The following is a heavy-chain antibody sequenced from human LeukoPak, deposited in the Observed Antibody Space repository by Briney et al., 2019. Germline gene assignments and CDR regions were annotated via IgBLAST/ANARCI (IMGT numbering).Heavy chain of an antibody. CDR1: GLSFTTYW. D-gene: IGHD4-11*01. CDR2: INGDGSST. Sequence: GGSLRLSCAASGLSFTTYWMHWVRQAPGEGLVWVSRINGDGSSTNYADPVKGRFTISRDNAKNTLYLQMNSLRAEDTAMYYCARGGSNYGDFYYWGQGTLVTVSS. CDR3: ARGGSNYGDFYY. J-gene: IGHJ4*02. V-gene: IGHV3-74*01.